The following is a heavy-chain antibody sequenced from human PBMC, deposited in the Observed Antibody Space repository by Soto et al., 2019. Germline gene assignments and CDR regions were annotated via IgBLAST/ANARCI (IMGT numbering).Heavy chain of an antibody. V-gene: IGHV4-4*02. CDR3: ARPYYDFWSGYLGHYYYGMDV. D-gene: IGHD3-3*01. Sequence: SETLSLTCAVSGGSFTSNNWWTWVRQPPGQGLEWIGEIYRTGSTNYNPSLKSRVTISLDKSENQFSLKLSSVTAADTAVYYCARPYYDFWSGYLGHYYYGMDVWGQGTTVTVSS. CDR2: IYRTGST. CDR1: GGSFTSNNW. J-gene: IGHJ6*02.